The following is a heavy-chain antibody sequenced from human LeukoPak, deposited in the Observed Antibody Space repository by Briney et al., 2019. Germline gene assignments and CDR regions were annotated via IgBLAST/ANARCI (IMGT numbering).Heavy chain of an antibody. J-gene: IGHJ1*01. V-gene: IGHV4-39*01. Sequence: SETLSLTCTVSGGSISSSSYNWGWIRQPPGKGLEWIGTIYYSGRTYYSPSLKSRVTMSVDPSNNQFSLNLRSVTAADTAVYYCARRRYYDGSGYLEWGQGTLLSVSS. CDR3: ARRRYYDGSGYLE. CDR1: GGSISSSSYN. CDR2: IYYSGRT. D-gene: IGHD3-22*01.